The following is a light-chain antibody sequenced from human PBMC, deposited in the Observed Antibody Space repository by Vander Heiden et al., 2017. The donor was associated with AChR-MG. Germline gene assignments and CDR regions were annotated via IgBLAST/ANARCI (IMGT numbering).Light chain of an antibody. J-gene: IGKJ2*01. CDR2: SVT. V-gene: IGKV2-30*01. CDR1: QSPLCSGGDIL. CDR3: MQGTHWYT. Sequence: DVALTQSPLPLLVTLGQPASLPCRARQSPLCSGGDILSKWLQHRPGQSPRRLIYSVTIRGSGVPDRCSGSGSGTDFTLKSSRVEAEDVGVYYCMQGTHWYTFGQGTKLEIK.